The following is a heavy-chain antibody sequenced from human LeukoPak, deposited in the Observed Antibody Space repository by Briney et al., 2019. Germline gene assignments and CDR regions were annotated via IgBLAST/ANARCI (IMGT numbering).Heavy chain of an antibody. CDR2: IKQDGSEK. D-gene: IGHD5-24*01. CDR1: GFTFTTYW. J-gene: IGHJ4*02. V-gene: IGHV3-7*01. CDR3: ARALGRWLQLDY. Sequence: GESLRLSCAASGFTFTTYWMSWVRQAPGKGLEWVANIKQDGSEKYYVDSVKGRFTISRDNAKNSLYLQMNSLRAEDTAVYYCARALGRWLQLDYWGQGTLVTVSS.